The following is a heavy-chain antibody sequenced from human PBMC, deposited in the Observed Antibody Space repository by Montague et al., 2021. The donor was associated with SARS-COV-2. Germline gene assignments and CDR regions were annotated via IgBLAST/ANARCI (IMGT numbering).Heavy chain of an antibody. CDR2: IDWDDDK. V-gene: IGHV2-70*01. CDR1: GFSRSTSGMC. CDR3: ARSYGTTVVTRAFDY. D-gene: IGHD4-23*01. J-gene: IGHJ4*02. Sequence: PALAKPTQTLTLTCTFSGFSRSTSGMCVSWIRQPPGKALEWLTLIDWDDDKYYSTSLKTRLTISKDTSKNQVVLTMTNMDPVDTATYYCARSYGTTVVTRAFDYWGQGTLVTVSS.